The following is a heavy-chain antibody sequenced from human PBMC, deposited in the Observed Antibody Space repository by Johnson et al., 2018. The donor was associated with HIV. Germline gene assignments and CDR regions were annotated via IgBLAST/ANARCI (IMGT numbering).Heavy chain of an antibody. Sequence: VQLVESGGGVVQPGRSLRLSCAASGFTFSSYGMHWVRQAPGKGLEWVAVISYDGSNKYYADSVTGRFTISRDNSKNTLYLQMNSLRAEDTAVYYCARSPSIDDAFDIWGQGTMVTVSS. CDR3: ARSPSIDDAFDI. D-gene: IGHD2/OR15-2a*01. V-gene: IGHV3-30*03. J-gene: IGHJ3*02. CDR1: GFTFSSYG. CDR2: ISYDGSNK.